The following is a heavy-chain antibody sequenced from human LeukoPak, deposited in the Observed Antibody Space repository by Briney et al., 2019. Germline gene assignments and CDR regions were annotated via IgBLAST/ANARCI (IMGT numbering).Heavy chain of an antibody. Sequence: SETLSLTCAVYGGSFSGYYWSWIRQPPGKGLEWIGEINHSGSTNYNPSLKSRVTISVDTSKNQFSLKLSSVTAADTAVYYCARGSSGWYVFFDYWGQGTLVTVSS. CDR3: ARGSSGWYVFFDY. D-gene: IGHD6-19*01. CDR1: GGSFSGYY. V-gene: IGHV4-34*01. J-gene: IGHJ4*02. CDR2: INHSGST.